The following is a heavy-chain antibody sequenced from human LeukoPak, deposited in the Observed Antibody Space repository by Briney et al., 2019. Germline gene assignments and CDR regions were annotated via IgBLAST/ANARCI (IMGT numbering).Heavy chain of an antibody. CDR1: GGTFSSYA. Sequence: SVKVSCKASGGTFSSYAISWVRQAPGQGLEWMGGIIPIFGTANYAQKFQGRVTSTADKSTSTAYMELSSLRSEDTAVYYCARGLLRGGSFDYWGQGTLVTVSS. V-gene: IGHV1-69*06. CDR3: ARGLLRGGSFDY. J-gene: IGHJ4*02. D-gene: IGHD1-26*01. CDR2: IIPIFGTA.